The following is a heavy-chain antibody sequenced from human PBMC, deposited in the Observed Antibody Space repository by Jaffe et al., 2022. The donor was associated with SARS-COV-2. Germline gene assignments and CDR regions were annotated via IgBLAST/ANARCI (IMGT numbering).Heavy chain of an antibody. CDR2: IYYSGST. V-gene: IGHV4-31*03. Sequence: QVQLQESGPGLVKPSQTLSLTCTVSGGSISSGGYYWSWIRQHPGKGLEWIGYIYYSGSTYYNPSLKSRVTISVDTSKNQFSLKLNSVTAADTAMYYCATSYDSRGYYYANYWGQGTLVTVSS. D-gene: IGHD3-22*01. CDR3: ATSYDSRGYYYANY. J-gene: IGHJ4*02. CDR1: GGSISSGGYY.